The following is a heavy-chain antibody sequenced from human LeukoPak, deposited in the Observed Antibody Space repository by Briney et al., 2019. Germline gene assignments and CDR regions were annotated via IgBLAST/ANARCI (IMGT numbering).Heavy chain of an antibody. Sequence: SETLSLTCTVSGGSISSGGYYWSWIRQHPGKGLEWIGYIYYSGSTYYNPSLKSRVTISVDTSKNQFSLRLSSVTAADTAVYYCARDCFGSPGALDIWGQGTMVTVSS. CDR1: GGSISSGGYY. CDR2: IYYSGST. J-gene: IGHJ3*02. D-gene: IGHD3-10*01. CDR3: ARDCFGSPGALDI. V-gene: IGHV4-31*03.